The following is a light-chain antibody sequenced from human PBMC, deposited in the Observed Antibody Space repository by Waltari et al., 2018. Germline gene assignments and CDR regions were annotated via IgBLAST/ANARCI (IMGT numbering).Light chain of an antibody. CDR2: DVA. J-gene: IGLJ3*02. CDR3: FSYRSSSTWV. Sequence: QSALTQPASVSESPGQSITISCSGTSSDVGGYNYVCWYQQHPGKAPKLIIYDVAKRPSGVSNRFSSSKSGNTASLTISGLQAEDEADYYCFSYRSSSTWVFGGGTKLTVL. CDR1: SSDVGGYNY. V-gene: IGLV2-14*01.